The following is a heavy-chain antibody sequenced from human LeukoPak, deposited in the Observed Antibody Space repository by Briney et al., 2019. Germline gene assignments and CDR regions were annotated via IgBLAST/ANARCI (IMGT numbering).Heavy chain of an antibody. CDR3: AGHGDPNWFDS. V-gene: IGHV4-39*01. Sequence: SETLSLTCTVSGGSIISNIYYWAWIRQPPGKGLERIGSAYYGGSTYYNPSLKSRVTIYVDTSNNEFSLRLSSVTAADTALYFCAGHGDPNWFDSWGQGTLVTVSS. CDR1: GGSIISNIYY. D-gene: IGHD4-17*01. J-gene: IGHJ5*01. CDR2: AYYGGST.